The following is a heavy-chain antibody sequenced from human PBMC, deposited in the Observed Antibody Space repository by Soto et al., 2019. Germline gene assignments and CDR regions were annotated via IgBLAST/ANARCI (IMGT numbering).Heavy chain of an antibody. J-gene: IGHJ6*02. D-gene: IGHD2-2*01. CDR3: ARDARPYCSSTSCYDGMDV. Sequence: PGGPLRLSCSASGFTFSRYTMHWVRQAPGKGLEWVAVISYDGSNKYYADSVKGRFTISRDNSKNTLYLQMNSLRAEDTAVYYCARDARPYCSSTSCYDGMDVWGQGTTVTVSS. CDR1: GFTFSRYT. CDR2: ISYDGSNK. V-gene: IGHV3-30-3*01.